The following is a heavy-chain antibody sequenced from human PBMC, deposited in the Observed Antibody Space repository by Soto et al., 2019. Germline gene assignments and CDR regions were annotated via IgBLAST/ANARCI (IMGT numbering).Heavy chain of an antibody. Sequence: QVQLVQSGAEVKKPGSSVKVSCKASGGTFSSYAISWVRQAPGQGLEWMGGIIPIFGTANYAQKFQGRVRISEDEATSTAYMELSSLRSEETSVYYCARVFGSGWPPDAFDIWGQGTMVTVSS. CDR3: ARVFGSGWPPDAFDI. CDR2: IIPIFGTA. V-gene: IGHV1-69*01. J-gene: IGHJ3*02. D-gene: IGHD6-19*01. CDR1: GGTFSSYA.